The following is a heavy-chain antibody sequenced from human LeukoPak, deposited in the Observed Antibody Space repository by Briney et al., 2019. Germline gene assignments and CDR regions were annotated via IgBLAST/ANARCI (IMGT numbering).Heavy chain of an antibody. CDR2: LSWNRGSI. CDR3: AKGVPYDRKGWFDR. Sequence: PAGSLSRSCAASGFTFYAYAMLWLRQAPGKGLKGVSGLSWNRGSIGYEDSVKVRFTVSRDNAKNSLYLQMNSLRAEDTALYYCAKGVPYDRKGWFDRRGEGTLLIDSP. J-gene: IGHJ5*02. D-gene: IGHD3-22*01. V-gene: IGHV3-9*01. CDR1: GFTFYAYA.